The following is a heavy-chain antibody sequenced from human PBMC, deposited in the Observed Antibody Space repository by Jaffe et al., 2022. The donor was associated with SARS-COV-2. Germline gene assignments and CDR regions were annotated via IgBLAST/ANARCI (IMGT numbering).Heavy chain of an antibody. Sequence: EVQLVESGGGLVKPGGSLRLSCAASGFTFSSYSMNWVRQAPGKGLEWVSSISSSSSYIYYADSVKGRFTISRDNAKNSLYLQMNSLRAEDTAVYYCARDLIDLTAPPYYYYGMDVWGQGTTVTVSS. J-gene: IGHJ6*02. D-gene: IGHD2-21*01. V-gene: IGHV3-21*01. CDR3: ARDLIDLTAPPYYYYGMDV. CDR1: GFTFSSYS. CDR2: ISSSSSYI.